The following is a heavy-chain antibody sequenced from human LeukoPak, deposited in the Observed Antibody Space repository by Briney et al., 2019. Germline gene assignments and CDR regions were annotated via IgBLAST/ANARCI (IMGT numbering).Heavy chain of an antibody. J-gene: IGHJ3*02. CDR3: TTAHPDYYDSSGYYYPDAFDI. Sequence: GGSLTLSCAASGFTFSDYGMHWVRQAPGKGLEWVGVIWYDGSDKYYADSVKGRFTISRDNSKNTLYLQMNSLRAEDTAVYYCTTAHPDYYDSSGYYYPDAFDIWGQGTMVTVSS. D-gene: IGHD3-22*01. CDR2: IWYDGSDK. V-gene: IGHV3-33*01. CDR1: GFTFSDYG.